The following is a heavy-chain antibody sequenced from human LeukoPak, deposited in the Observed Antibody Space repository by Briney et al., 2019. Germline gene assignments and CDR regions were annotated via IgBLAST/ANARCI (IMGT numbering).Heavy chain of an antibody. CDR1: GFPFRNYA. V-gene: IGHV3-23*01. CDR3: ARGGWYSEY. CDR2: MSASGDST. D-gene: IGHD6-19*01. Sequence: GGSLRLSCAASGFPFRNYAMNWVRQAPGKGLEWVSSMSASGDSTFYADSVKGRFTISRDNPKNTLFLQMNSLRAEDTAVYYCARGGWYSEYWGQGTLVTVSS. J-gene: IGHJ4*02.